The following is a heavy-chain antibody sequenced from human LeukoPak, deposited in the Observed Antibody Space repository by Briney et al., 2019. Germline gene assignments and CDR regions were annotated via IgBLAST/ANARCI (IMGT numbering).Heavy chain of an antibody. D-gene: IGHD2-15*01. CDR3: AREGSSWYGNYFDY. CDR1: GGTFSSYA. V-gene: IGHV1-69*06. CDR2: IIPIFGTA. J-gene: IGHJ4*02. Sequence: GSSVKVSCTASGGTFSSYAISWVRQAPGQGLEWMGGIIPIFGTANYAQKFQGRVTITADKSTSTAYMELSSLRSEDTAVYYCAREGSSWYGNYFDYWGQGTLVTVSS.